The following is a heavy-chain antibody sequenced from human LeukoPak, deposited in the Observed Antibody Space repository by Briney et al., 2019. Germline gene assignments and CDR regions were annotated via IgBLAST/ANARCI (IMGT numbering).Heavy chain of an antibody. D-gene: IGHD1-1*01. V-gene: IGHV5-51*01. CDR1: GSSFTKYW. Sequence: PGEPLQISCHASGSSFTKYWIGWVRQLSGKGPEWMGIIYPGDSDTRYSPSSEGHVPISADTSISTAYLQWSSLQASDTAMYCCVRLFRNWSDGGVDQWGQGTLVTVSS. J-gene: IGHJ4*02. CDR3: VRLFRNWSDGGVDQ. CDR2: IYPGDSDT.